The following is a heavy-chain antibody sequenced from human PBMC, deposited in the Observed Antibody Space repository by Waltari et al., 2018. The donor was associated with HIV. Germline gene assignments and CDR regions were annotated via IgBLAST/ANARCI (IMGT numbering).Heavy chain of an antibody. V-gene: IGHV1-8*01. CDR3: ARAPDDYVWGSYRSSCFDR. CDR2: MNPNSCNT. Sequence: QVQLVQSGADVKKPGASVKVSCQDSGYPFPSYDIHWFRPSTGPGREWVGWMNPNSCNTGYAQKFQGRVTRTRNTSISTAYMELSSLRSEDTAVYYCARAPDDYVWGSYRSSCFDRWGRGTLVTVSS. D-gene: IGHD3-16*02. J-gene: IGHJ2*01. CDR1: GYPFPSYD.